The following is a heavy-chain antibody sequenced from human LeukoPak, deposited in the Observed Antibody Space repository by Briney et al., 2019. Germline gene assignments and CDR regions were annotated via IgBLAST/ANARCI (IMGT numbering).Heavy chain of an antibody. CDR3: ARRPVRGLYYFDH. CDR1: GGSISGYY. J-gene: IGHJ4*02. Sequence: SETLSLTCTVSGGSISGYYWSWIRQPPGKGLEWIGYIYYSGSTNYNPSLKSRITISLDTSKNQFSLKLTPVTAADTAVYYCARRPVRGLYYFDHWGQGTLVTVSS. CDR2: IYYSGST. V-gene: IGHV4-59*08. D-gene: IGHD3/OR15-3a*01.